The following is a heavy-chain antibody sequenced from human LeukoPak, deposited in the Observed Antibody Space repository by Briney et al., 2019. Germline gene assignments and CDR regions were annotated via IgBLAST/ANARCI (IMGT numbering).Heavy chain of an antibody. V-gene: IGHV4-39*07. CDR3: ARTGVSAFDI. J-gene: IGHJ3*02. D-gene: IGHD1-1*01. CDR2: IYYNGDT. Sequence: PSETLSLTCTVSGGSISSGSYYWGWIRQPPGKGLEWIGSIYYNGDTYYYPSLKSRVTISVDTSKNQFSLKLSSVTAADTAVYYCARTGVSAFDIWGQGTMVTVSS. CDR1: GGSISSGSYY.